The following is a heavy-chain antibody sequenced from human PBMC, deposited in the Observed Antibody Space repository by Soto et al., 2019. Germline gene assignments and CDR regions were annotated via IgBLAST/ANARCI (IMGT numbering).Heavy chain of an antibody. Sequence: TSETLSLTCTVSGGSISSGDYYWSWIRQPPGKGLEWIGYIYYSGSTYYNPSLKSRVTISVDTSKNQFSLYLQMNSLRAEDTAVYYCARDLAGGIPDYWGQGTRVTVSS. V-gene: IGHV4-30-4*01. J-gene: IGHJ4*02. CDR1: GGSISSGDYY. D-gene: IGHD6-13*01. CDR3: ARDLAGGIPDY. CDR2: IYYSGST.